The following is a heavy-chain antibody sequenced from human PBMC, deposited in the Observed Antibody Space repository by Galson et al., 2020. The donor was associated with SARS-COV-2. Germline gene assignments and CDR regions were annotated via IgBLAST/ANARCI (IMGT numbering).Heavy chain of an antibody. CDR1: GFTFSDFS. J-gene: IGHJ4*02. CDR3: ARGQLSTEPYFDWLLVAL. CDR2: ISSSSVYI. D-gene: IGHD3-9*01. V-gene: IGHV3-21*01. Sequence: GESLKISCAASGFTFSDFSMTWVRQAPGKGLEWVSSISSSSVYIYYADSVRGRFTISRDNAKNSLFLQMNSLRAEDTALYYCARGQLSTEPYFDWLLVALWGQGTLVTVSS.